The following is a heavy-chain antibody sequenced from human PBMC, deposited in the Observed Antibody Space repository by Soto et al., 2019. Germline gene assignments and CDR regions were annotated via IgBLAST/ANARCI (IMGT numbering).Heavy chain of an antibody. CDR2: IYPGDSDT. CDR1: GYSFTSYW. CDR3: ARHLGSSSGYYYYYYGMDV. D-gene: IGHD6-6*01. J-gene: IGHJ6*02. V-gene: IGHV5-51*01. Sequence: GESLKISCKGSGYSFTSYWIGWVRQMPGKGLEWMGIIYPGDSDTRYSPSFQGQVTISADKSISTAYLQWSSLKASDTAMYYCARHLGSSSGYYYYYYGMDVWGQGTTVTVSS.